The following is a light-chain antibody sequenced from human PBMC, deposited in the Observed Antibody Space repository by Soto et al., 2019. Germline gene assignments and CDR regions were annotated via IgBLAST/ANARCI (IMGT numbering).Light chain of an antibody. V-gene: IGKV3-20*01. CDR1: QSVSSDY. CDR3: QQYNNWPGT. Sequence: ETVLTQSPGPLSLSPVEIATLSRSASQSVSSDYLAWYQHKPGQAPRLLIHGASSRATGIPDRFGGSGSGTDFTLTISSLQSEDFAVYYCQQYNNWPGTFGQGTKVDTK. J-gene: IGKJ1*01. CDR2: GAS.